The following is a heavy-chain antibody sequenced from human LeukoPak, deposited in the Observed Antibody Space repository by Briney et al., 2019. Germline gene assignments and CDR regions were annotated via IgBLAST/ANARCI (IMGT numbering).Heavy chain of an antibody. D-gene: IGHD2-15*01. CDR3: ARGKDIVVVVAATEYYFDY. CDR1: GFTVSSNY. V-gene: IGHV3-66*02. CDR2: IYSGGST. Sequence: GGSLRLSCAASGFTVSSNYMSWVRQAPGKGLEWVSVIYSGGSTYYADSVKGRFTISRDNSKNTLYLQMNNLRAEDTAVYYCARGKDIVVVVAATEYYFDYWGQGTLVTVSS. J-gene: IGHJ4*02.